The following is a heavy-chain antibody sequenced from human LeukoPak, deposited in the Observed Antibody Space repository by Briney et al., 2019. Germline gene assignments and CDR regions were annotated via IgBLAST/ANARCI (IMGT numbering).Heavy chain of an antibody. Sequence: SETLSLTCAVYGGSFNAYYYYWSWIRQPPGEGLEWIGEISHSGSTDYNPSLKSRVSISVDTSKNQFSLRLSSVTAADTAVYYCARGVDKSATFYYYYYIDVWGKGTTVTVSS. CDR3: ARGVDKSATFYYYYYIDV. V-gene: IGHV4-34*01. J-gene: IGHJ6*03. CDR2: ISHSGST. CDR1: GGSFNAYYYY. D-gene: IGHD1-1*01.